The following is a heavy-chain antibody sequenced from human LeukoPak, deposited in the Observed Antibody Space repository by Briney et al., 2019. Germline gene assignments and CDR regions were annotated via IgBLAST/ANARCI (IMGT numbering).Heavy chain of an antibody. CDR3: ASSITYGGFDI. J-gene: IGHJ3*02. CDR2: IHSDGSST. Sequence: GGSLRLSCAASGFTFSRYWMHWVRQGPGKGLVWVSRIHSDGSSTNYADSVKGRFTISRDNAKNTLYLQMNSLRAEDTAVYYCASSITYGGFDIWGQGTMVTVSS. CDR1: GFTFSRYW. D-gene: IGHD4-23*01. V-gene: IGHV3-74*01.